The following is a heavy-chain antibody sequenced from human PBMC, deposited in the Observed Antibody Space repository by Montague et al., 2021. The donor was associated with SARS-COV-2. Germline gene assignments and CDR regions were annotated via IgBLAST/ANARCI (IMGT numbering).Heavy chain of an antibody. CDR2: ISYDGGNK. Sequence: SLRLSCAASGFPFSSYAMHWVRQAPGKGLEWVAVISYDGGNKYYADSVKGRFTISRDNSKNTLYLQMNSLRAEDTAVYYCARVWAPNFYYYGMDVWGQGTTVTVSS. CDR3: ARVWAPNFYYYGMDV. CDR1: GFPFSSYA. J-gene: IGHJ6*02. D-gene: IGHD3-10*01. V-gene: IGHV3-30*04.